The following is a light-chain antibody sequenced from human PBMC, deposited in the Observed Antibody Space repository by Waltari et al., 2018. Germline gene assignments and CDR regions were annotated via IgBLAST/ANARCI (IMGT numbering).Light chain of an antibody. CDR2: DTS. J-gene: IGKJ4*01. Sequence: ETVLTQSTVTLSLSPGERATLPCRASQTVNTYLACYQQKPGQAPRLLIYDTSNRATGIPARFSGSGSGTDFTLTISSLEPEDFAVYYCQQRNSWPLTFGGGTKVEIK. CDR1: QTVNTY. CDR3: QQRNSWPLT. V-gene: IGKV3-11*01.